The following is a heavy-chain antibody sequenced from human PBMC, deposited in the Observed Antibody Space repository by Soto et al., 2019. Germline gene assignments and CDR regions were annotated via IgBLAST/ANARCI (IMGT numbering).Heavy chain of an antibody. CDR1: GGYFNYYY. V-gene: IGHV4-34*01. CDR2: INHSGST. J-gene: IGHJ4*02. Sequence: SETLSLTCAIHGGYFNYYYWSWIRQSPGKGLEWIGEINHSGSTNYNPSLRSRVAISMDTSKNQFSLKLNSVTAADTAVFYCASRMGSGKYYFDYWGQGTLVTVSS. CDR3: ASRMGSGKYYFDY. D-gene: IGHD3-10*01.